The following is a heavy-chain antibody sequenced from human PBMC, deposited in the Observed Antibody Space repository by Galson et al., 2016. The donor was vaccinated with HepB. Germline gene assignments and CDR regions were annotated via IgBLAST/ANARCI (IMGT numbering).Heavy chain of an antibody. CDR2: ISYDGTNI. V-gene: IGHV3-30*03. CDR3: ARDSRDRHYFDASGCLDF. D-gene: IGHD3-22*01. J-gene: IGHJ4*02. CDR1: GFTFSHYG. Sequence: SLRLSCAASGFTFSHYGMHWVRQAPGKGLDWVAVISYDGTNIWYADSVKGRFTISRDDSKNTLYLQMNSLRADDTAVYYCARDSRDRHYFDASGCLDFWGQGTLVTVAS.